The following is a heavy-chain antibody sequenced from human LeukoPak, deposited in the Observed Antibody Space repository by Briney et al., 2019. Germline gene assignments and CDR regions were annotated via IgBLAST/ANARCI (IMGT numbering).Heavy chain of an antibody. Sequence: ASVTVSFTASGYTFTVYYMHWVRQAPGQGLEWMGWINPNSGGTNYAQKFQGRVTMTRDTSISTAYMELSRLRSDDTAVYYCARSNYYVPFDPWGQGTLVTVSS. J-gene: IGHJ5*02. V-gene: IGHV1-2*02. D-gene: IGHD3-10*02. CDR2: INPNSGGT. CDR3: ARSNYYVPFDP. CDR1: GYTFTVYY.